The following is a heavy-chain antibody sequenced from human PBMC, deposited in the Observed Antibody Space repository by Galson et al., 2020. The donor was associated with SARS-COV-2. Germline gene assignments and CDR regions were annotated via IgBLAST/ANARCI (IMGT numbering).Heavy chain of an antibody. V-gene: IGHV4-39*01. D-gene: IGHD3-22*01. CDR3: ARLGYYDTSSRVAFDI. J-gene: IGHJ3*02. Sequence: SETLSLTCSVSGGSITSSSYYWGWIRQPPGKGLEYIGIIYYSGSSYYNPSLKSRVTTSVDTSKNQFFLKLSSVTAADMAVYYCARLGYYDTSSRVAFDIWGQGTMVIVSS. CDR1: GGSITSSSYY. CDR2: IYYSGSS.